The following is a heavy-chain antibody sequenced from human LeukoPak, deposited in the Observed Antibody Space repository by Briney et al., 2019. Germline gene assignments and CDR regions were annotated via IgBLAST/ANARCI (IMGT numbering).Heavy chain of an antibody. CDR1: GGSFSGYY. J-gene: IGHJ4*02. CDR3: ARLSGSYYRVGVRYFDY. V-gene: IGHV4-34*01. Sequence: SETLSLTCAVYGGSFSGYYWSWIRQPPGKGLEWIGEINHSGSTNYNPSLKSRVTVSVDTSKNQFSLKLSSVTAADTAVYYCARLSGSYYRVGVRYFDYWGQGTLVTVSS. D-gene: IGHD1-26*01. CDR2: INHSGST.